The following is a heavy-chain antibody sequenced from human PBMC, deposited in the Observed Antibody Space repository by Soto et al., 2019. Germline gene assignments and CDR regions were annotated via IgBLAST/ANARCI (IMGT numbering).Heavy chain of an antibody. Sequence: QVQLQESGPGLVKPSETLSLTCTVSGGSIRDYYWGWIRQSPGKGLDWIGYIYYTGTTKYNPSLKSRGTISVDSSKNQFSLKLDSVTAADTAVYYCARLGGYYQAFDSWGQGTLVTVSS. CDR3: ARLGGYYQAFDS. D-gene: IGHD3-22*01. J-gene: IGHJ4*02. V-gene: IGHV4-59*08. CDR1: GGSIRDYY. CDR2: IYYTGTT.